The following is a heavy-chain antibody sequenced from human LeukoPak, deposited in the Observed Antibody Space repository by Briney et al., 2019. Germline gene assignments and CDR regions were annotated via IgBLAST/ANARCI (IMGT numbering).Heavy chain of an antibody. J-gene: IGHJ6*03. Sequence: PSETLSLTCTVSGGSISSSAYYWGWIRQSPGKGLEWIGDVYYSGSTFYNPSLMSRVTISADTSMSQFALKLSSVTAADTTVYYCARHSFYYYYYIDVWGKGTTVIVSS. CDR2: VYYSGST. CDR3: ARHSFYYYYYIDV. V-gene: IGHV4-39*01. CDR1: GGSISSSAYY.